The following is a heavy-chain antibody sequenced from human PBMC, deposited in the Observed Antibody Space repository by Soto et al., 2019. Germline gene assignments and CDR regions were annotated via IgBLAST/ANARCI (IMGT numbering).Heavy chain of an antibody. CDR2: IKSKTDGGTT. Sequence: GGSLRLSCAASGFTFSNAWINWVRQAPGKGLEWVGRIKSKTDGGTTDYAAPAKGRFTISRDDSKNTLYLQMNSLKTEDTAVYYCTTDDYDSSGYYLYYFDYWGQGTLVTVSS. V-gene: IGHV3-15*07. D-gene: IGHD3-22*01. CDR1: GFTFSNAW. J-gene: IGHJ4*02. CDR3: TTDDYDSSGYYLYYFDY.